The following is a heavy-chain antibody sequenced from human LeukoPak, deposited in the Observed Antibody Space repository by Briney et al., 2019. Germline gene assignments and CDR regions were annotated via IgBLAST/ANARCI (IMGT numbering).Heavy chain of an antibody. D-gene: IGHD3-16*01. CDR1: GFTFSSYA. CDR2: IGGSGDST. CDR3: ARGGSPEAFDI. V-gene: IGHV3-23*01. J-gene: IGHJ3*02. Sequence: GGSLRLSCAASGFTFSSYAMTWVRQAPGKGLEWVSAIGGSGDSTYYADSVKGRFTISRDNAKNSLYLQMNSLRAGDTAVYYCARGGSPEAFDIWGQGTMVAVSS.